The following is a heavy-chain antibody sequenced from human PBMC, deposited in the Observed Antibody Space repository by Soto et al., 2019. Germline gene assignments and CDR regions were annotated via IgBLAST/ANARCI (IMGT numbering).Heavy chain of an antibody. CDR3: ARPKYSSSSLGWFDP. J-gene: IGHJ5*02. Sequence: SETLSLTCTVSGASICTYYWSWIRQPPGKGLEWVGFMFYSGTTSHNPSLKSRVTISLDTSKNQFSLKLTSVTAADTAVYYCARPKYSSSSLGWFDPWGQGTLVTVSS. CDR1: GASICTYY. V-gene: IGHV4-59*08. CDR2: MFYSGTT. D-gene: IGHD6-6*01.